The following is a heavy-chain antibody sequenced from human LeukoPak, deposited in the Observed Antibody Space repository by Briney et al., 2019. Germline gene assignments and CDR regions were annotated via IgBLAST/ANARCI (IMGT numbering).Heavy chain of an antibody. J-gene: IGHJ4*02. Sequence: GGSLRLSCAASGFTFTNAGIHWVRLAAGKGLEWVSFISRDGTNKYYSDSVDGRFTVSRLNSQNTVFLQMTDLRPDDTATYYCASDDVDTGDFWGQGTLVTVSS. D-gene: IGHD5-18*01. CDR3: ASDDVDTGDF. V-gene: IGHV3-30*01. CDR2: ISRDGTNK. CDR1: GFTFTNAG.